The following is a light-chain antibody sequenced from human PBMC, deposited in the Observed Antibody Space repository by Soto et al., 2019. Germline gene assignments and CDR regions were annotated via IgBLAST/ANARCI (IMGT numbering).Light chain of an antibody. Sequence: EIVVTQSPATLSVSPGERVTLSCRASQSVSSSLAWYQQRPGQAPRLLIYDTSTRAPGIAARFSGSGSGTEFTRTISSLQSEDVAVYYCQQYVQWPPGTFGQGTTVEIK. V-gene: IGKV3-15*01. CDR3: QQYVQWPPGT. J-gene: IGKJ1*01. CDR2: DTS. CDR1: QSVSSS.